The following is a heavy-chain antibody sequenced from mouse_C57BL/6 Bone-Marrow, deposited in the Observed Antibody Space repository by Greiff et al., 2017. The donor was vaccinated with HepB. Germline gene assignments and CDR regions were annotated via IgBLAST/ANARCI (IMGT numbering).Heavy chain of an antibody. D-gene: IGHD6-5*01. Sequence: EVKVVESGGDLVKPGGSLKLSCAASGFTFSSYGMSWVRQTPDKRLEWVATISSGGSYTYYPDSVKGRFTISRDNAKNTLYLQMSSLKSEDTAMYYCARHRPYSFAYWGQGTLVTVSA. CDR1: GFTFSSYG. J-gene: IGHJ3*01. V-gene: IGHV5-6*01. CDR2: ISSGGSYT. CDR3: ARHRPYSFAY.